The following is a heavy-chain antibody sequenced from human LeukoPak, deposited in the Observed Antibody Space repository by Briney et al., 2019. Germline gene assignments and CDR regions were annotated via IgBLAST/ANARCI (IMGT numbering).Heavy chain of an antibody. J-gene: IGHJ4*02. V-gene: IGHV3-74*01. CDR1: GSTFSSYW. CDR3: ARENYDFWSGYYGVWDY. D-gene: IGHD3-3*01. CDR2: INSDGSST. Sequence: GGSLRLSCAASGSTFSSYWMHWVRQAPGKGLVWVSRINSDGSSTSYADSVKGRFTISRDNAKNTLYLQMNSLRAEDTAVYYCARENYDFWSGYYGVWDYWGQGTLVTVSS.